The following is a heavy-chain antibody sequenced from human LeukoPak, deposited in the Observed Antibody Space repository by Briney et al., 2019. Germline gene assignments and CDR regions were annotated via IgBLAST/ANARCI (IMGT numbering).Heavy chain of an antibody. CDR1: GFTFSSYS. D-gene: IGHD1-26*01. V-gene: IGHV3-9*01. CDR2: ISWNSGSI. CDR3: AIQVGATLGTDY. J-gene: IGHJ4*02. Sequence: GGSLRLSCAASGFTFSSYSMNWVRQAPGKGLEWVSGISWNSGSIGYADSVKGRFTISRDNAKNSLYLQINSLRAEDTALYYCAIQVGATLGTDYWGQGTLVTVSS.